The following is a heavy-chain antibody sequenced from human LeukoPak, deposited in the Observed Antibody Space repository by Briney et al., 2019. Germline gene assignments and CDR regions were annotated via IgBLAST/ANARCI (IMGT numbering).Heavy chain of an antibody. D-gene: IGHD6-19*01. J-gene: IGHJ4*02. CDR2: VTSSGGHM. CDR1: GFIFSDYY. V-gene: IGHV3-11*04. CDR3: ARDRPASGWRFGEGSKRPHYFDY. Sequence: GGSLRLSCAASGFIFSDYYMTWIRQAPGKGLEWVSYVTSSGGHMYYADSAKGRFTISRDNAKNSLDLQMNSLRAEDTALYFCARDRPASGWRFGEGSKRPHYFDYWGQGTLVTVSS.